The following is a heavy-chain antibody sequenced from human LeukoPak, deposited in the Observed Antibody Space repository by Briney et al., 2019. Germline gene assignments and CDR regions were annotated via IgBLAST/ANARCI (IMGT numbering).Heavy chain of an antibody. V-gene: IGHV1-18*01. CDR2: ISAYNGNT. J-gene: IGHJ4*02. Sequence: ASVKVSCKASGYTFTSYGISWVRQAPGQGLEWMGWISAYNGNTNYAQKLQGRVTMTTDTSTSTAYMELRSLRSDDTAVYYCARAPNPMVRGGLIDYWGQGTLVTVPS. CDR3: ARAPNPMVRGGLIDY. CDR1: GYTFTSYG. D-gene: IGHD3-10*01.